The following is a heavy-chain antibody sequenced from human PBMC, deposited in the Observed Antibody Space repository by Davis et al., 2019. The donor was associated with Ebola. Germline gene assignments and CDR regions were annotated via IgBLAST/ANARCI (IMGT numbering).Heavy chain of an antibody. CDR1: GFKCSDYY. CDR3: ARGAAGQLAAFDI. CDR2: MSSSGVTV. Sequence: GESLKISCIASGFKCSDYYMTWVRQAPGKGLEWLSYMSSSGVTVHYADSVRGRFTVSRDTAENSFYLQMNGLRVRDTAIYFCARGAAGQLAAFDIWGQGTVVTISS. V-gene: IGHV3-11*01. D-gene: IGHD6-13*01. J-gene: IGHJ3*02.